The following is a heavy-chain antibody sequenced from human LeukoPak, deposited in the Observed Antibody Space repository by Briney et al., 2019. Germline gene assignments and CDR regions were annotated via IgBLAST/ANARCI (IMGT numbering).Heavy chain of an antibody. J-gene: IGHJ5*02. CDR2: IYYSGST. Sequence: LETLSLTCTVSGGSISSHYWSWIRQPPGKGLEWIGYIYYSGSTNYNPSLKRRVTISVDTSKNQFSLKLSSVTAADTAVYYCARVPVDFWSGYYSGWFDPWGQGTLVTVSS. D-gene: IGHD3-3*01. CDR3: ARVPVDFWSGYYSGWFDP. V-gene: IGHV4-59*11. CDR1: GGSISSHY.